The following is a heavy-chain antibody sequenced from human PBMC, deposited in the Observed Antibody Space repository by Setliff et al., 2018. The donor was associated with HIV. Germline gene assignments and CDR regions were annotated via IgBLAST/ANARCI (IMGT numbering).Heavy chain of an antibody. CDR3: ARVRLELRQYWFDS. J-gene: IGHJ5*01. Sequence: SETLSLTCVISGGSMGSHYWSWIRQSPGKGLEWIGEINHSGSTNYNPSLKRRVTISVDTSKNQFSLKLNSVTAADTAVYYCARVRLELRQYWFDSWGQGSPVTVSS. CDR2: INHSGST. CDR1: GGSMGSHY. D-gene: IGHD1-7*01. V-gene: IGHV4-34*01.